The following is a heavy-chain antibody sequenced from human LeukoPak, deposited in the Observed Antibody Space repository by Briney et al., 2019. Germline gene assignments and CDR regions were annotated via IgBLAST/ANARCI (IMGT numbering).Heavy chain of an antibody. Sequence: PGGSLRLSCAASGFTFSSYAMSWVRQAPGKGLEWVSAVSSSGGSKNYADYVKGQFTISRDNSKNTVYLHMNNLRAEDTAVYYCAKEGRKTGNTYGYEYDCWGQGTLVTVSS. CDR3: AKEGRKTGNTYGYEYDC. J-gene: IGHJ4*02. D-gene: IGHD5-18*01. V-gene: IGHV3-23*01. CDR1: GFTFSSYA. CDR2: VSSSGGSK.